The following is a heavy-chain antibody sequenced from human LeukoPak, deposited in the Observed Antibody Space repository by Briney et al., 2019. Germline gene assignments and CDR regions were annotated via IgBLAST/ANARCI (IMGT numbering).Heavy chain of an antibody. J-gene: IGHJ4*02. CDR1: GYTFTGYY. CDR3: ARAHEHYDSSGYYFGY. CDR2: INPNSGGT. D-gene: IGHD3-22*01. V-gene: IGHV1-2*02. Sequence: ASVKVSCKASGYTFTGYYMHWVRQAPGQGLEWMGWINPNSGGTNYAQKFQGRVTMTRDTSISTACMELSRLRSDDTAVYYCARAHEHYDSSGYYFGYWGQGTLVTVSS.